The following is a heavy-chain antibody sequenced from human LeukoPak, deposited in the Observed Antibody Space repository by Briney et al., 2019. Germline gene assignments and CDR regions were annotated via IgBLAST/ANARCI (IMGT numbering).Heavy chain of an antibody. V-gene: IGHV4-38-2*02. J-gene: IGHJ4*02. D-gene: IGHD3-16*01. CDR2: SYYGGST. Sequence: SETLCLTCTASAFSITYGRQRGWIRQSPGGGLEWIGHSYYGGSTSYNPSLKSRFTLSGDTSKNHMSLNMTSVTAADTAVYYCARLKSPSYGASNFDYWGQGTLVTVSS. CDR3: ARLKSPSYGASNFDY. CDR1: AFSITYGRQ.